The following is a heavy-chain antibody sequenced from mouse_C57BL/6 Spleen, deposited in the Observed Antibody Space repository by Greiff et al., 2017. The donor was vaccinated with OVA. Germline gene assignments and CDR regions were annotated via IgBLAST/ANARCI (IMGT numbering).Heavy chain of an antibody. V-gene: IGHV5-16*01. CDR1: GFTFSDYY. D-gene: IGHD4-1*01. J-gene: IGHJ4*01. Sequence: EVKLMESEGGLVQPGSSMKLSCTASGFTFSDYYMAWVRQVPEKGLEWVANINYDGSSTYYLDSLKSRFIISRDNAKNILYLQMSSLKSEDTATYYCARDELGRMDYWGQGTSVTVSS. CDR3: ARDELGRMDY. CDR2: INYDGSST.